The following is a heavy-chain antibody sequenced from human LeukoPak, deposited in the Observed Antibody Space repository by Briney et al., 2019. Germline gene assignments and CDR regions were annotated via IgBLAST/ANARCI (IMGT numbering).Heavy chain of an antibody. CDR2: IYYSGST. CDR3: ARVSSGYALAFDY. CDR1: GGSISSSSYY. J-gene: IGHJ4*02. D-gene: IGHD3-22*01. V-gene: IGHV4-39*01. Sequence: SETLSLTCTVSGGSISSSSYYWGWIRQPPGKGLEWIGSIYYSGSTYYNPSLKSRVTISVDTSKNQFSLKLSSVTAADTAVYYCARVSSGYALAFDYWGQGTLDTVSS.